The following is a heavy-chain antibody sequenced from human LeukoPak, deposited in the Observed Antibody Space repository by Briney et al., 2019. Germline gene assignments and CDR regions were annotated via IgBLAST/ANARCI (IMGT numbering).Heavy chain of an antibody. CDR1: GGSISSYY. V-gene: IGHV4-59*08. CDR3: ARQSRLSGYSLGVHSDYMDV. J-gene: IGHJ6*03. D-gene: IGHD2-21*01. CDR2: IYSRGST. Sequence: SETLSLTWTVSGGSISSYYGSWIRQPPGKGLEGVGHIYSRGSTNYNPSLKSRLTVSVHTSKNQFSLRLTSVTAADTAVYYCARQSRLSGYSLGVHSDYMDVWGKGTMVTVSS.